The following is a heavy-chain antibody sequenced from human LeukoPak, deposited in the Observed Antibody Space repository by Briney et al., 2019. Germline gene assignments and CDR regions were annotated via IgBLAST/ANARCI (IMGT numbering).Heavy chain of an antibody. Sequence: GGSLRLSCTASGFSFISYGMHWVRQAPGKGLEWVGVISDDGRRKDYADSVKGRFTISRDNSKDTLYLQMNSLRAEDTAVYYCATGPGYSGSGQWGQGALVTVSS. CDR2: ISDDGRRK. V-gene: IGHV3-30*03. CDR1: GFSFISYG. CDR3: ATGPGYSGSGQ. J-gene: IGHJ4*02. D-gene: IGHD3-10*01.